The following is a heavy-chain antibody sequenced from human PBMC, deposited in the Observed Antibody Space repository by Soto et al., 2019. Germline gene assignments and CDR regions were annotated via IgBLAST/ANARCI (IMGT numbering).Heavy chain of an antibody. CDR1: GYTFTSYY. Sequence: WASVKVSCKASGYTFTSYYMHWVRQAPGQGLEWMGIINPSGGSTSYAQKLQGRVTMTRDTSTSTVYMELSSLRSEDTAVYYCARGSIAAAGTYAFDIWGQGTMVTVSS. V-gene: IGHV1-46*01. J-gene: IGHJ3*02. D-gene: IGHD6-13*01. CDR3: ARGSIAAAGTYAFDI. CDR2: INPSGGST.